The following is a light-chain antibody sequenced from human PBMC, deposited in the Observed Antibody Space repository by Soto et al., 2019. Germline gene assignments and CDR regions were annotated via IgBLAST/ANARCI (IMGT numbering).Light chain of an antibody. CDR2: GVS. CDR3: HQYGISPPT. CDR1: QSVSGSD. Sequence: EVVLTQSRVTLSLSPGERATLSCRASQSVSGSDLAWYQQKPGQAPRLLSSGVSNRATGTPDRVSGSGSGTDFTRTISSLEPEDFAVFYCHQYGISPPTFGPGTKVDIK. V-gene: IGKV3-20*01. J-gene: IGKJ1*01.